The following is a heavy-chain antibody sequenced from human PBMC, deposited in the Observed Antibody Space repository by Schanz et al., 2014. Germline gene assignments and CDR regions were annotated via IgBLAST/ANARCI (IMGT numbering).Heavy chain of an antibody. V-gene: IGHV3-33*03. CDR3: AKYGGELGVSFEY. J-gene: IGHJ4*02. CDR2: VCYDGSKK. CDR1: GFPFSTYS. D-gene: IGHD7-27*01. Sequence: VQLVESGGGLVQPGGSLRLSCVASGFPFSTYSIHWVRQAPGKGLEWVAVVCYDGSKKYYADSVKGRFTISRDNAKNSLYLQMNSLRPEDTAVYYCAKYGGELGVSFEYWGQGTLVTVSS.